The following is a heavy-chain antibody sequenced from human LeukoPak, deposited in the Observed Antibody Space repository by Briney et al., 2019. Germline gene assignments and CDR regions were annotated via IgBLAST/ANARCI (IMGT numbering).Heavy chain of an antibody. CDR2: IKSDGST. J-gene: IGHJ1*01. D-gene: IGHD3-22*01. V-gene: IGHV3-74*01. CDR1: GFTFSTYW. CDR3: ARAPSEIGGYYPEYFRH. Sequence: GGSLRLSCAASGFTFSTYWMRWVRQAPGKGLVWVSRIKSDGSTNYADSVKGRFTVSRDNAKNTVSLQMNSLRPEDTGVYYCARAPSEIGGYYPEYFRHWGQGTLVTVSS.